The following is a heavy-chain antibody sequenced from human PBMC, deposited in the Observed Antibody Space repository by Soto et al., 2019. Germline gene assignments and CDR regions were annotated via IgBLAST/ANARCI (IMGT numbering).Heavy chain of an antibody. D-gene: IGHD4-17*01. CDR2: MNPNSGNT. CDR3: ARGYYGDYYYYMDV. Sequence: ASVKVSCKAPGYTFTSYDINWVRQATGQGLEWMGWMNPNSGNTGYAQKFQGRVTMTRNTSISTAYMELSSLRSEDTAVYYCARGYYGDYYYYMDVWGKGTTVTVSS. CDR1: GYTFTSYD. V-gene: IGHV1-8*01. J-gene: IGHJ6*03.